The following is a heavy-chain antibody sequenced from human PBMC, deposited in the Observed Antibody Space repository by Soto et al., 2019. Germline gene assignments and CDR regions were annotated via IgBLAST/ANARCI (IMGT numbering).Heavy chain of an antibody. CDR1: GFTFSSYG. D-gene: IGHD3-22*01. CDR3: AKVALDYYDSSGYYPLGYYGMDV. V-gene: IGHV3-30*18. CDR2: ISYDGSNK. J-gene: IGHJ6*02. Sequence: GGALRLSCAASGFTFSSYGMHWVRPAPGKGVEGGAVISYDGSNKYYADSVKGRFTISRDNSKNTLYLQMNSLRAEDTAVYYCAKVALDYYDSSGYYPLGYYGMDVWGQGTTVTVSS.